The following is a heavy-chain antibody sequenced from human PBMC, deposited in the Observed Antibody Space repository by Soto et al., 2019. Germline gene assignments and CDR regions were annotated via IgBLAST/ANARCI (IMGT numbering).Heavy chain of an antibody. CDR2: INHSGGT. V-gene: IGHV4-34*01. J-gene: IGHJ4*02. CDR1: IGSFSGYY. CDR3: ARGQRIGTITAWFDC. D-gene: IGHD3-10*01. Sequence: PSEMLSLTCAVYIGSFSGYYWSWIRQSPGKGLEWIGEINHSGGTNYNPSLKSRVTILVDTSKNQFSLKLSSVTAADTATYYCARGQRIGTITAWFDCWGQGTVVTVSS.